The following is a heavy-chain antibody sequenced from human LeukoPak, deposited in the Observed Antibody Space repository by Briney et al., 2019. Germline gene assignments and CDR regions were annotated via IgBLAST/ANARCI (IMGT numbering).Heavy chain of an antibody. D-gene: IGHD6-19*01. Sequence: SETLSLTCSVSGYSITIGYFWAWVRQPPGKGLEWIATISHSGTTYYNPSLKSRVTISIDTSKNQFSLKLRSVTAADTAVYYCARVGGSGWPRGKFDYWGQGALVTVAS. CDR1: GYSITIGYF. CDR3: ARVGGSGWPRGKFDY. J-gene: IGHJ4*02. CDR2: ISHSGTT. V-gene: IGHV4-38-2*02.